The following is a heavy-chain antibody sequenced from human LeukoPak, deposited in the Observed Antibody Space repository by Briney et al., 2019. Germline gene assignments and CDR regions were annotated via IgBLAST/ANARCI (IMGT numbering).Heavy chain of an antibody. V-gene: IGHV3-30-3*01. CDR3: ARDFRRSTYYDSSGYYEFGY. J-gene: IGHJ4*02. D-gene: IGHD3-22*01. Sequence: PGGSLRLSCAASGFTFSSYAMHWVRQAPGKGLEWVAVISYDGSNKYYADSVKGRFTISRDNSKNTLYLQMNSLRAEDTAVYYCARDFRRSTYYDSSGYYEFGYWGQGTLVTVSS. CDR2: ISYDGSNK. CDR1: GFTFSSYA.